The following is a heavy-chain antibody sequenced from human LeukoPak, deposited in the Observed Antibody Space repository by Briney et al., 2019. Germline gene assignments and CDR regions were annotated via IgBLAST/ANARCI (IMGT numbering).Heavy chain of an antibody. D-gene: IGHD1-1*01. Sequence: ASVKVSCKASGYTFTSYYMHWVRQAPGQGLEWMGIINPSGGSTSYAQKFQGRVTMTRDTSTSTVYMELSSLRSEDTAVYYCARDRAGGRATKRGDYYYYMDVWGKGTTVTVSS. CDR2: INPSGGST. J-gene: IGHJ6*03. CDR3: ARDRAGGRATKRGDYYYYMDV. V-gene: IGHV1-46*01. CDR1: GYTFTSYY.